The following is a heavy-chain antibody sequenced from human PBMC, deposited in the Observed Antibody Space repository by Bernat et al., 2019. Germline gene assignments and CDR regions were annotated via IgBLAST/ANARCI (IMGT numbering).Heavy chain of an antibody. J-gene: IGHJ4*02. CDR2: IKGDGSET. CDR1: GFTFSDYY. V-gene: IGHV3-7*03. Sequence: VQLVESGGGLVKPGGSLRLSCAASGFTFSDYYMSWIRQAPGKGLEWVANIKGDGSETYYVDAVKGRFTISRDNTKNSMYLQMNSLRAEDTALYYCVRDTDYWGQGTLVTVSS. CDR3: VRDTDY.